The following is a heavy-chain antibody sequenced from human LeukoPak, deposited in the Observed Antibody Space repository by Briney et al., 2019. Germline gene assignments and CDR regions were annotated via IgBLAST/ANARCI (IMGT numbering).Heavy chain of an antibody. D-gene: IGHD2-15*01. Sequence: GGSLRLSCAASGFTFSSYAMNWVRQAPGKGLEWVSTITGSGYNTYYADSVKGRFTISRGNSKNTLYLQIHSLRAEDTAIYYCARDRYCSGANCYSHFDCWGQGILVTVSS. CDR1: GFTFSSYA. J-gene: IGHJ4*02. V-gene: IGHV3-23*01. CDR3: ARDRYCSGANCYSHFDC. CDR2: ITGSGYNT.